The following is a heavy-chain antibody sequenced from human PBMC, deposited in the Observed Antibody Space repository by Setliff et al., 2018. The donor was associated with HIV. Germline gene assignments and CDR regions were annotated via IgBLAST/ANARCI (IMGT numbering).Heavy chain of an antibody. V-gene: IGHV4-39*07. CDR3: AGRDGYNRYYFDF. J-gene: IGHJ4*02. D-gene: IGHD5-12*01. Sequence: SETLSLTCTVSGGSISSSFHYWGWIRQPPGKGLEWIASLYYSGNTYYNPSLKSRVTILVDTSKNQFSLKVTSVTAADTALYYCAGRDGYNRYYFDFWGQGTLVTVSS. CDR2: LYYSGNT. CDR1: GGSISSSFHY.